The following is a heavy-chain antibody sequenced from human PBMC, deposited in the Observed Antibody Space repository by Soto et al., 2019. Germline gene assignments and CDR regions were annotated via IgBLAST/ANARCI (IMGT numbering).Heavy chain of an antibody. J-gene: IGHJ5*02. Sequence: EVQLVESGGGLVQPGGSLRLSCAASGFTFSAYDMHWVRQPPGKGLEWVSAIGTLHDAYYPDSVKGRFTISRENANNLLDLQKNNPGAGAAAVYSWARQGFYGQGGGGWFDPWGQGTLVTVSA. CDR1: GFTFSAYD. CDR3: ARQGFYGQGGGGWFDP. V-gene: IGHV3-13*01. CDR2: IGTLHDA. D-gene: IGHD3-16*01.